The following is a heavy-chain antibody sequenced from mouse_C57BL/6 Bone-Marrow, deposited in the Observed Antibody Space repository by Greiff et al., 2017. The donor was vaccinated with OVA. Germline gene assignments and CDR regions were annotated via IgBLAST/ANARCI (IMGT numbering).Heavy chain of an antibody. Sequence: EVQLVESGGGLVKPGGSLKLSCAASGFTFSDYGMHWVRQAPEKGLEWVAYISSGSSTIYYADTVKGRFTISRDNAKNTLFLQMTSLRSEDTAMYYCARGVTGTLRYFDVWGTGTTVTVSS. J-gene: IGHJ1*03. CDR1: GFTFSDYG. D-gene: IGHD4-1*01. CDR3: ARGVTGTLRYFDV. CDR2: ISSGSSTI. V-gene: IGHV5-17*01.